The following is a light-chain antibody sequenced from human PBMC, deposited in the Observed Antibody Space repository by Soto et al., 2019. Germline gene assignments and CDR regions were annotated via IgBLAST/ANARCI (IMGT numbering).Light chain of an antibody. V-gene: IGKV3-11*01. J-gene: IGKJ5*01. CDR3: QQYGGSLIT. CDR1: QSVGSY. Sequence: IVLVHYPATLSLSPAERATRSCRASQSVGSYLAWYQHKPGQAPRLLISDASNRATGIPARFSGSGSETDFTLTISSRDPEDSAFYYCQQYGGSLITCGEGTRLEIK. CDR2: DAS.